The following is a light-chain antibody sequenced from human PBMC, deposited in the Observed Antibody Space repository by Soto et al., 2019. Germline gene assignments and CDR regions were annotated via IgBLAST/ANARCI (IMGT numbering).Light chain of an antibody. CDR3: QSYDSSLSGSV. Sequence: QSVLTQPPSVSGAPGQRVTISCTGSSSNIGAGYDVHWYQQLPGTAPKLLIYGNSNRPSGVPDRFSGSKSGISASLAITGLQAEDEADHYCQSYDSSLSGSVFGGGTKLTVL. CDR1: SSNIGAGYD. CDR2: GNS. J-gene: IGLJ2*01. V-gene: IGLV1-40*01.